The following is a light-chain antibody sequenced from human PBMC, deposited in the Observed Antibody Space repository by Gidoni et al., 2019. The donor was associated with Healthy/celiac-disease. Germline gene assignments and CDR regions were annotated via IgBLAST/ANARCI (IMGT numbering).Light chain of an antibody. J-gene: IGKJ3*01. CDR1: QSVSSY. V-gene: IGKV3-11*01. CDR2: DAS. CDR3: HQRSNWPP. Sequence: EIVLTQSPATLSLSPGERATLSCRASQSVSSYFAWYQQKPGQAPRLLIYDASNRATGIPARFSGSGSGTDFTLTIISLEPEDFAVYYCHQRSNWPPFGPGTKVDIK.